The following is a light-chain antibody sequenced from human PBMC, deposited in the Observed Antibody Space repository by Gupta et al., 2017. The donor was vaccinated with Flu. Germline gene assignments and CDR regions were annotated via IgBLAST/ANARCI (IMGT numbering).Light chain of an antibody. CDR3: QQRSNWPPIT. J-gene: IGKJ5*01. Sequence: ATLSLSPGESAPLSCRASQSVSSYLAWYQQKPGQAPRLLIYDASNRATGIPARFSGSGSGTDFTLTISSLEPEDFAVYYCQQRSNWPPITFGQGTRLEIK. CDR2: DAS. V-gene: IGKV3-11*01. CDR1: QSVSSY.